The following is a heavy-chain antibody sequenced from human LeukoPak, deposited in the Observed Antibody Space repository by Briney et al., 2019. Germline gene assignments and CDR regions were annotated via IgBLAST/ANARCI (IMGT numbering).Heavy chain of an antibody. Sequence: PSETLSLTCIVPGGSISSYYWSWIRQPPGKGREWMAYISYSGSNNYNPSLQSRVTISVETSKNQFSLKLSSVTAADKAVYHCARVGYSYGLPYYFDYWGQGTLVTVSS. V-gene: IGHV4-59*01. J-gene: IGHJ4*02. CDR3: ARVGYSYGLPYYFDY. CDR2: ISYSGSN. D-gene: IGHD5-18*01. CDR1: GGSISSYY.